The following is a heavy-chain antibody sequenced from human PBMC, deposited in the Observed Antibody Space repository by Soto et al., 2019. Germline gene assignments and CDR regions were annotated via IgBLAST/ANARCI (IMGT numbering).Heavy chain of an antibody. CDR3: AMGIAVAGLDY. D-gene: IGHD6-19*01. CDR2: IYYSGST. J-gene: IGHJ4*02. Sequence: QVQLQESGPGLVKPSETLSLTCTVSGGSISSYYWSWIRQPPGKGLEWIGYIYYSGSTNYNPSLKSRVTISVDTSKNQFSRKLSSVTAADTAVYYCAMGIAVAGLDYWGQGTLVTVSS. V-gene: IGHV4-59*01. CDR1: GGSISSYY.